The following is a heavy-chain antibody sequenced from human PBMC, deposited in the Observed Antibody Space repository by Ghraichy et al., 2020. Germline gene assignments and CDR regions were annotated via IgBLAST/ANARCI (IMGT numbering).Heavy chain of an antibody. V-gene: IGHV1-8*01. CDR1: GYTFTSYD. D-gene: IGHD6-13*01. J-gene: IGHJ3*02. CDR2: MNPNSGNT. Sequence: ASVKVSCKASGYTFTSYDINWVRQATGQGLEWMGWMNPNSGNTGYAQKFQGRVTMTRNTSISTAYMELSSLRSEDTAVYYCAHHPPSIADHDAFDIWGQGTMVTVSS. CDR3: AHHPPSIADHDAFDI.